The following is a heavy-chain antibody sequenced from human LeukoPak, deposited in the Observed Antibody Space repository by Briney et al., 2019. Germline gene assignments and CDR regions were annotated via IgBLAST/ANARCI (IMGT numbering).Heavy chain of an antibody. V-gene: IGHV3-30*04. CDR3: ARDRDCSSTSCYHVLDP. J-gene: IGHJ5*02. CDR2: ISYDGSNK. CDR1: GFTFSSYA. Sequence: GGSLRLSCAASGFTFSSYAMHWVRQAPGKGLEGVTVISYDGSNKYYADSVRGRFTISRDNSKNTLYLQMNSLRAEDTAVYYCARDRDCSSTSCYHVLDPWGQGTLVTVSS. D-gene: IGHD2-2*01.